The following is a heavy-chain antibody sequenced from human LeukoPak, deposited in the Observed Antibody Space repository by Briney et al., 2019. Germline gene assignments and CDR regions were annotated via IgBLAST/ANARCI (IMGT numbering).Heavy chain of an antibody. CDR3: ARDLPGYSGYDYSLGANWFDP. CDR1: GYTFTSYG. D-gene: IGHD5-12*01. Sequence: GASVKVSCKASGYTFTSYGISWVRQAPGQGLEWMGGIIPIFGTANYAQKFQGRVTITADKSTSTAYMELSSLRSEDTAVYYCARDLPGYSGYDYSLGANWFDPWGQGTLVTVSS. V-gene: IGHV1-69*06. J-gene: IGHJ5*02. CDR2: IIPIFGTA.